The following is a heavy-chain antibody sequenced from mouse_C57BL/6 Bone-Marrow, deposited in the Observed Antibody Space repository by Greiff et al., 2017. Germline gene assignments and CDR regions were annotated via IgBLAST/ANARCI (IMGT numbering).Heavy chain of an antibody. CDR3: ARDDYLCDY. CDR1: GFTFSDYG. J-gene: IGHJ2*01. CDR2: ISSGSSTI. V-gene: IGHV5-17*01. Sequence: EVMLVESGGGLVKPGGSLTLSCAASGFTFSDYGMHWVRQAPEKGLEWVAYISSGSSTIYYADTVKGRFTISRDNAKNTLFLQMTSLSSEDTAMYYCARDDYLCDYGGQGTTLTVSS. D-gene: IGHD2-4*01.